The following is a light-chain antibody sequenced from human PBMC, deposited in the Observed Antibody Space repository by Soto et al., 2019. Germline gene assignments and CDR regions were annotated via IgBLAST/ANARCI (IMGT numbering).Light chain of an antibody. CDR1: QSVSGN. V-gene: IGKV3D-15*01. CDR3: QQYHNWPPFT. CDR2: GAS. Sequence: EIVMTQSPATLSVSPGERATLSYRASQSVSGNLAWYQQKPGQAPRLLIYGASTRATGIPARFSGSGSGTEFNLTISSLQSEDFALYHCQQYHNWPPFTFGGGTKVEIK. J-gene: IGKJ4*01.